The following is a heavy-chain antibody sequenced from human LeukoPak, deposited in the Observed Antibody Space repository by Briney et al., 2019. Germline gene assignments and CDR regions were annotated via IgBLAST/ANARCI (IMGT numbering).Heavy chain of an antibody. CDR3: ARASGYSSSWSSFDP. CDR2: ISSSSSYI. V-gene: IGHV3-21*01. CDR1: GFTFSSYS. Sequence: GGSLRLSCAASGFTFSSYSMNCVRQAPGKGLEWVSSISSSSSYIYYADSVKGRFTISRDNAKNSLYLQMNSLRAEDTAVYYCARASGYSSSWSSFDPWGQGTLVTVSS. D-gene: IGHD6-13*01. J-gene: IGHJ5*02.